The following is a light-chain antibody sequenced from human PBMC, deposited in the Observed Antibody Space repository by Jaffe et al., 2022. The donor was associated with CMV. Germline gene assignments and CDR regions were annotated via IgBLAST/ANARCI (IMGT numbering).Light chain of an antibody. CDR2: RNN. CDR1: SSNIGTNY. Sequence: QSVLTQPPSASGTPGQRVTISCSGSSSNIGTNYVYWYQQCPGTAPKLLIYRNNQRPSGVPDRFSGSKSGTSASLAIGGLRSEDEADYYCAAWDDLSGQAVFGGGTQLTVL. CDR3: AAWDDLSGQAV. J-gene: IGLJ7*01. V-gene: IGLV1-47*01.